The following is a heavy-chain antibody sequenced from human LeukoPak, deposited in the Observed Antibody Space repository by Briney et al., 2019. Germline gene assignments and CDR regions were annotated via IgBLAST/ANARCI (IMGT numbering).Heavy chain of an antibody. V-gene: IGHV3-11*01. CDR1: GFTFSDYY. Sequence: GGSLRLSCAASGFTFSDYYMSWIRQAPGKGLEWVSYISSSGSTIYYADSVKGRFTISRDNAKNSLYLQMNSLRAEDTAVYYCARVSSYSYSQHFDYWGQGTLVTVSS. J-gene: IGHJ4*02. D-gene: IGHD5-18*01. CDR3: ARVSSYSYSQHFDY. CDR2: ISSSGSTI.